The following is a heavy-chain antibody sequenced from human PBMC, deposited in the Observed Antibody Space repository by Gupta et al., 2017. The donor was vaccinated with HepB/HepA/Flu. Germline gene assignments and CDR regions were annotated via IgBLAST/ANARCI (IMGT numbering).Heavy chain of an antibody. D-gene: IGHD2-2*01. CDR2: IYYSGST. J-gene: IGHJ3*02. CDR1: GGSISSSSYY. CDR3: ARTLSDPIGYCSSTSCPDAFDI. Sequence: QLQLQESGPGLVKPSETLSLTCTVSGGSISSSSYYWGWIRQPPGKGPEWIGSIYYSGSTYYNPSLKSRVTISVDTSKNQFSLKLSSVTAADTAVYYCARTLSDPIGYCSSTSCPDAFDIWGQGTMVTVSS. V-gene: IGHV4-39*01.